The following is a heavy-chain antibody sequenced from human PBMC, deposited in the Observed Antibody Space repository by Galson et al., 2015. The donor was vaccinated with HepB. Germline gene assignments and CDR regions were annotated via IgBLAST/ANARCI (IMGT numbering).Heavy chain of an antibody. CDR3: ARGDGYSSSGYGWYYGMDV. CDR2: MNPNSGNT. Sequence: SVKVSCKASGYTFTSYDINWVRQATGQGLEWMGWMNPNSGNTGYAQKFQGRVTMTRNTSISTAYMELSSLRSEDTAVYYCARGDGYSSSGYGWYYGMDVWGPGTTVSVAS. J-gene: IGHJ6*02. D-gene: IGHD6-13*01. V-gene: IGHV1-8*01. CDR1: GYTFTSYD.